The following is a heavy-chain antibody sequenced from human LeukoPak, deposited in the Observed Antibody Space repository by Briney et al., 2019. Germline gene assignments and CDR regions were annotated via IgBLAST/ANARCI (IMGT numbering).Heavy chain of an antibody. D-gene: IGHD1-1*01. V-gene: IGHV3-9*01. CDR2: ISWNSGSI. J-gene: IGHJ5*02. CDR1: GFTFDDYA. CDR3: AKDMRGGNCNEGWFDP. Sequence: GRSLRLSCAASGFTFDDYAMHWVRQAPGKGLEWVSGISWNSGSIGYADSVKGRFTISRDNAKNSLYLQMNSLRAEDTALYYCAKDMRGGNCNEGWFDPWGQGTLVTVSS.